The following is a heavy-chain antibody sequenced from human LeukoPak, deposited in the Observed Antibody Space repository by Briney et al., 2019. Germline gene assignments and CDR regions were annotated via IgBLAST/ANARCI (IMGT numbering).Heavy chain of an antibody. CDR1: GFTFSSYW. V-gene: IGHV3-7*03. CDR2: INKDGGEK. CDR3: VKDSPPRYSGSPPAY. Sequence: GGSLRLSCAASGFTFSSYWMSWVRQAPGRGLEWVANINKDGGEKYYVDSVKGRFTISRDNAKNSLYLQMNSLRADDTAVYYCVKDSPPRYSGSPPAYWGQGTLVTVSS. J-gene: IGHJ4*02. D-gene: IGHD1-26*01.